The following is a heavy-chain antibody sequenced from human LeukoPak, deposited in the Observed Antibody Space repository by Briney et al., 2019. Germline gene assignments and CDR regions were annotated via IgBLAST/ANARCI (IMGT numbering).Heavy chain of an antibody. J-gene: IGHJ6*02. CDR2: IYYSGST. Sequence: PSETLSLTCTVSGGSISSGDYYWSWIRQPPGKGLGWIGYIYYSGSTYYNPSLKSRVTISVDTSKNQFSLKLSSVTAADTAVYYCARDWAGDSSGYYYRDYYYYYGMDVWGQGTTVTVSS. CDR3: ARDWAGDSSGYYYRDYYYYYGMDV. V-gene: IGHV4-30-4*01. D-gene: IGHD3-22*01. CDR1: GGSISSGDYY.